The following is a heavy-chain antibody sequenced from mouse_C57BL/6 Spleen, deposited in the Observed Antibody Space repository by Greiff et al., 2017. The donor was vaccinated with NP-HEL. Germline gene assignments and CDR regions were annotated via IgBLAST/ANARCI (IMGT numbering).Heavy chain of an antibody. Sequence: QVQLQQSGAELVKPGASVKISCKASGYAFSSYWMNWVKQRPGKGLEWIGQIYPGDGDTNYNGKFKGKATLTADKSSSTAYMQLSSLTSEDSAVYVCARERTAQAYFDYWGQGTTLTVSS. D-gene: IGHD3-2*02. CDR1: GYAFSSYW. J-gene: IGHJ2*01. CDR2: IYPGDGDT. V-gene: IGHV1-80*01. CDR3: ARERTAQAYFDY.